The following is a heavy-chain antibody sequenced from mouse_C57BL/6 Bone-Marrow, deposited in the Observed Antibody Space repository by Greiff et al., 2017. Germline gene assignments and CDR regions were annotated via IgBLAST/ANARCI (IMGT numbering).Heavy chain of an antibody. CDR3: ARHEDPLIYYDYDRFAY. D-gene: IGHD2-4*01. Sequence: VQLQQSGAELVKPGASVKLSCKASGYTFTEYTIHWVKQRSGQGLEWIGWFYPGSGSIKDNEKFKDKATLTADKSSSAVYMELSRLTSEYSAVYVCARHEDPLIYYDYDRFAYWGQGTLVTVSA. CDR1: GYTFTEYT. V-gene: IGHV1-62-2*01. CDR2: FYPGSGSI. J-gene: IGHJ3*01.